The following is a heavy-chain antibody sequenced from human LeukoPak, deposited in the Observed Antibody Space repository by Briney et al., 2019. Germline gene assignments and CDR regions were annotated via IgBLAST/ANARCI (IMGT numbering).Heavy chain of an antibody. D-gene: IGHD6-19*01. Sequence: SETLSLXCTVSGGSISSSIYYWVWIRQPPGKGLEWIGSISYSGSTYYNPSLKSRVTISVDTSKNQFSLKLSSVTAADTAVYYCTSKQWVYYYMDVWGKGTTVTVSS. CDR1: GGSISSSIYY. CDR3: TSKQWVYYYMDV. CDR2: ISYSGST. J-gene: IGHJ6*03. V-gene: IGHV4-39*01.